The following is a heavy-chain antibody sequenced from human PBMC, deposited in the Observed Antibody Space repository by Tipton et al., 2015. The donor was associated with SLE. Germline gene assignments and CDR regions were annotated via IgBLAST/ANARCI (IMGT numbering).Heavy chain of an antibody. D-gene: IGHD3-3*01. CDR3: ATGVEWWPHYMDV. CDR1: GSTFSNYD. CDR2: MNPSYGNT. Sequence: QVQLVQSGAEVKKPGASVKGSCKASGSTFSNYDINWVRQAAGQGLEWMGWMNPSYGNTAYAQKIQGRVTLSRDTSTNTAYMELSSLRSEDTAVYYCATGVEWWPHYMDVGGKGTTVTVSS. J-gene: IGHJ6*03. V-gene: IGHV1-8*01.